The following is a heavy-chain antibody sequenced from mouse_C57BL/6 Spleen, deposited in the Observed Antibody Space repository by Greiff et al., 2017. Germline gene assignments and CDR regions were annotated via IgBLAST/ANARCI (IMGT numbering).Heavy chain of an antibody. Sequence: QVQLQQPGAELVMPGASVKLSCKASGYTFTSYWMHWVKQRPGQGLEWIGEIDPSDSYTNYNQKFKGKSTLTVDKYSSTAYMQLSSLTSEDSAVYYCARRSTTVVATGYFDYWGQGTTLTVSS. CDR3: ARRSTTVVATGYFDY. CDR1: GYTFTSYW. CDR2: IDPSDSYT. J-gene: IGHJ2*01. D-gene: IGHD1-1*01. V-gene: IGHV1-69*01.